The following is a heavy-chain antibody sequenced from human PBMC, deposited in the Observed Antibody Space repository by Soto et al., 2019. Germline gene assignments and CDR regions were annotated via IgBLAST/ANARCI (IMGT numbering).Heavy chain of an antibody. CDR3: ARGIAVAGSWDYYYYGMDV. D-gene: IGHD6-19*01. J-gene: IGHJ6*02. CDR1: GDSVSSNSAA. Sequence: SQTLSLTCAISGDSVSSNSAAWNWIRQSPSRGLEWLGRTYYRSKWYNDYAVSVKSRITINPDTSKNQFSLQLNSVTPEDTAVYYCARGIAVAGSWDYYYYGMDVWGQGTTVT. V-gene: IGHV6-1*01. CDR2: TYYRSKWYN.